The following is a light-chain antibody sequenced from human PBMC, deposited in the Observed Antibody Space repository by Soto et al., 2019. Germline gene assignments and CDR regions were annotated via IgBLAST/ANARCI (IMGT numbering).Light chain of an antibody. CDR1: SSDVGAYNY. CDR3: GSYTTSNSVV. J-gene: IGLJ3*02. V-gene: IGLV2-14*01. Sequence: QSVLTQPASVSGSPGQSIAISCTGTSSDVGAYNYFSWYQQHPGKAPKLVIYDVNNRPSGVSDHFSGSKSGNTASLTISGLQAEDEADYYCGSYTTSNSVVFGGGTKVTVL. CDR2: DVN.